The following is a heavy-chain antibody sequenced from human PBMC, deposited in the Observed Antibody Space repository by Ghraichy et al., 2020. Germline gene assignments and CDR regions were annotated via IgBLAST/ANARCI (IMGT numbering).Heavy chain of an antibody. Sequence: GGSLRLSCAASGFTFSSYWMHWVRQAPGKGLVWVSRINSDGSSTSYADSVKGRFTISRDNAKNTLYLQMNSLRAEDTAVYYCVRVASFGGTPDYWGQGTLVTVSS. CDR3: VRVASFGGTPDY. J-gene: IGHJ4*02. D-gene: IGHD1-1*01. V-gene: IGHV3-74*01. CDR2: INSDGSST. CDR1: GFTFSSYW.